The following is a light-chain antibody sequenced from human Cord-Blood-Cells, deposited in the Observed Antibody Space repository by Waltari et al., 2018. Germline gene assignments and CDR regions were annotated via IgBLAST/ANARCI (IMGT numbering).Light chain of an antibody. CDR3: QSYDSSLSGSDVV. CDR1: RPNLGAGSA. V-gene: IGLV1-40*01. J-gene: IGLJ2*01. Sequence: SVLTQPPSVSGAPGQRVTIPSTGHRPNLGAGSAVPWSRQLPGTAPKLLIYGNSNRPSGVPDRFSGSKSGTSASLAITGLQAEDEADYYCQSYDSSLSGSDVVFGGGTKLTVL. CDR2: GNS.